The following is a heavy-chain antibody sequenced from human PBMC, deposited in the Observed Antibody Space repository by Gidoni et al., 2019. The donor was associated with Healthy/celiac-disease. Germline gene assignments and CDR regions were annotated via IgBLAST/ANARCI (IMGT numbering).Heavy chain of an antibody. CDR2: ISSSSSYI. CDR1: GFTFSSYS. V-gene: IGHV3-21*01. J-gene: IGHJ3*02. CDR3: ARVGVIVVVTDAFDI. D-gene: IGHD3-22*01. Sequence: EVQLVESGGGLVKPGGSLRLSCAASGFTFSSYSMNWVRQAPGTGLEWVSSISSSSSYIYYADSVKGRFTISRDNAKNSLYLQMNSLRAEDTAVYYCARVGVIVVVTDAFDIWGQGTMVTVSS.